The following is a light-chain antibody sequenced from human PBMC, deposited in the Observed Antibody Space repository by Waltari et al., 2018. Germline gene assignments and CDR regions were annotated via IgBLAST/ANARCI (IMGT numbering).Light chain of an antibody. V-gene: IGKV3-20*01. CDR3: QQHGTLPAT. CDR1: QSVGSSS. CDR2: RAS. Sequence: EIVLTQSPGTASLSPGERGTRSCRASQSVGSSSLAWYQQKPGQAPRLVIYRASRRATGIPDRFSGSGSGTDFSLTISRLEPEDFAVYYCQQHGTLPATFGQGTKVEIK. J-gene: IGKJ1*01.